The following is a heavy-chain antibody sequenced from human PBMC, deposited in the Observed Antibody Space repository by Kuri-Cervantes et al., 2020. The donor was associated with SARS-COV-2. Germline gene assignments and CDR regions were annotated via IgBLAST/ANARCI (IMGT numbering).Heavy chain of an antibody. J-gene: IGHJ6*03. Sequence: GESLKISCAASGFTFSSYAMSWVRQAPGKGLEWVSAISGSGGSTYYADSVKGRFTISRDNSKNTLYLQMNRLRAEDTAVYYCAKPPHCSSTSCYGGYYMDVWGKGTTVTVSS. CDR1: GFTFSSYA. CDR2: ISGSGGST. V-gene: IGHV3-23*01. CDR3: AKPPHCSSTSCYGGYYMDV. D-gene: IGHD2-2*01.